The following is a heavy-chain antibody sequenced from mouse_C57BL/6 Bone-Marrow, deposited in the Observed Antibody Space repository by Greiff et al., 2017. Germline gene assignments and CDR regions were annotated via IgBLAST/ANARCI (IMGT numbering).Heavy chain of an antibody. CDR2: IHPNSGST. V-gene: IGHV1-64*01. J-gene: IGHJ1*03. Sequence: QVQLQQPGAELVKPGASVKLSCKASGYTFTSYWMHWVKQRPGQGLEWIGMIHPNSGSTNYNEKFKSKATLTVDKSSSTAYMQLSSLTSEDSAVYYCARGYYGSSYGWYFDVWSTGTTVTVSS. CDR3: ARGYYGSSYGWYFDV. CDR1: GYTFTSYW. D-gene: IGHD1-1*01.